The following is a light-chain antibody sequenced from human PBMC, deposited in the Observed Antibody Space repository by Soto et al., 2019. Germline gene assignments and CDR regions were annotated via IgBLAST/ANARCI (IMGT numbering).Light chain of an antibody. CDR1: SSDVGAYNY. Sequence: QSVLTQPASVSGSLGQSITIPCTGTSSDVGAYNYVSWYQQQPGKAPKLMISEVSNRPSGVSNRFSGSKSGNTASLIISGLQAEDEADYYCCSFTSITTYVFGTGTKVHRP. CDR2: EVS. J-gene: IGLJ1*01. CDR3: CSFTSITTYV. V-gene: IGLV2-14*01.